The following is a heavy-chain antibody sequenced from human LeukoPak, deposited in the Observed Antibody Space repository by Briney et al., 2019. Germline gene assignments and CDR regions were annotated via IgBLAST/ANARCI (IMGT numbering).Heavy chain of an antibody. V-gene: IGHV6-1*01. CDR1: GDSVSSTGAA. CDR2: TYYRSKWSN. CDR3: GREIGGGAD. D-gene: IGHD3-16*01. Sequence: SQTLSLTCAISGDSVSSTGAAWVWIRQSPSRGLEWLGRTYYRSKWSNDSAVSVKSRITINPDTSKNHFSLHLNSVTPEDSAVYYCGREIGGGADWGQGTLVTVS. J-gene: IGHJ4*02.